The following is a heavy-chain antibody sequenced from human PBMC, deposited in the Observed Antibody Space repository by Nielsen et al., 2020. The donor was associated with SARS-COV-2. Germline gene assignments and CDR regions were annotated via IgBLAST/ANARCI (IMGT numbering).Heavy chain of an antibody. CDR2: INPNSGGT. Sequence: ASVKVSCKASGYTFTGYYMHWVRQAPGQGLEWVGWINPNSGGTNYAQKFQGRVTMTRDTSISTAYMELSRLRSDDTAVYYCARDLTSGRSDAFDIWGQGTMVTVSS. J-gene: IGHJ3*02. CDR1: GYTFTGYY. CDR3: ARDLTSGRSDAFDI. D-gene: IGHD1-1*01. V-gene: IGHV1-2*02.